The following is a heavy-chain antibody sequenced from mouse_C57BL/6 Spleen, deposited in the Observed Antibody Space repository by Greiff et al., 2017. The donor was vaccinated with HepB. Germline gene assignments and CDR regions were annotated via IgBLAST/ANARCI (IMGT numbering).Heavy chain of an antibody. CDR1: GFSLTSYG. CDR2: LWSGGST. CDR3: ARNRDGYFDV. V-gene: IGHV2-2*01. Sequence: QVQLKESGPGLVQPSQRLSITCTVSGFSLTSYGVHWVRQSPGKGLEWLGVLWSGGSTDYNAAFRSRLSISKDKSKSQVFFKMNSLQADDTAIYYCARNRDGYFDVWGTGTTVTVSS. J-gene: IGHJ1*03.